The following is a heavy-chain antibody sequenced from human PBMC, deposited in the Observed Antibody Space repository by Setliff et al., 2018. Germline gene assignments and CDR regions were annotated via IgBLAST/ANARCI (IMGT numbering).Heavy chain of an antibody. J-gene: IGHJ6*03. CDR1: GGSISSYY. CDR3: ARGAQRLEWLQYYYYYYMDV. Sequence: LVWASETLSLTCTVSGGSISSYYWSWIRQPAGKGLEWIGRIYTSGSTNYNPSLKSRVTISVDTSKNQFSLKLSSVTAADTAVYYCARGAQRLEWLQYYYYYYMDVWGKGTTVTVSS. V-gene: IGHV4-4*07. CDR2: IYTSGST. D-gene: IGHD3-3*01.